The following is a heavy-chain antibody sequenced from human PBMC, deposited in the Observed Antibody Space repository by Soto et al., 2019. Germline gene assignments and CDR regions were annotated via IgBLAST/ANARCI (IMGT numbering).Heavy chain of an antibody. CDR3: ARVDRLRYFDWFGSALGDY. J-gene: IGHJ4*02. Sequence: QVQLVQSGAEVKKPGASVKVSCKASGYTFTSYGISWVRQAPGQGLEWMGWISAYNGNTNYAQKLQGRVTMTTDTSTSTAYMELRSLRSDDTAVYYCARVDRLRYFDWFGSALGDYWGQGTLVTVSS. D-gene: IGHD3-9*01. V-gene: IGHV1-18*01. CDR2: ISAYNGNT. CDR1: GYTFTSYG.